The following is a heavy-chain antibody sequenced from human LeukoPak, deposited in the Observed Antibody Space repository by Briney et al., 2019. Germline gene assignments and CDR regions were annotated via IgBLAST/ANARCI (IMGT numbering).Heavy chain of an antibody. D-gene: IGHD3-10*01. CDR2: IKHDGSEA. J-gene: IGHJ4*02. CDR3: TRDTLFGSGRTHLDF. CDR1: EFTFNRYW. V-gene: IGHV3-7*04. Sequence: GGSLRLSCAASEFTFNRYWMSWVRQAPGKGLEWVANIKHDGSEAHYVDSVKGRFTISRDNAKNSLSLQMNSLNVDDTGVYFCTRDTLFGSGRTHLDFWSQGTLVSVSS.